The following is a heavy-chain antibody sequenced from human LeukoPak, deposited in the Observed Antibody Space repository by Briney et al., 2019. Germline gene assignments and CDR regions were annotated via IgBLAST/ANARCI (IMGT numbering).Heavy chain of an antibody. D-gene: IGHD2-2*01. Sequence: GGSLRLSCAASGFTFSSYAMHWVRQALGKGLEWVAVISYDGSNKYYADSVKGRFTISRDNSKNTVYLQMSGLRAEDTALYYCAKAHCSPTSCSRIDYWGQGTLVTVSS. CDR3: AKAHCSPTSCSRIDY. J-gene: IGHJ4*02. CDR1: GFTFSSYA. CDR2: ISYDGSNK. V-gene: IGHV3-30-3*01.